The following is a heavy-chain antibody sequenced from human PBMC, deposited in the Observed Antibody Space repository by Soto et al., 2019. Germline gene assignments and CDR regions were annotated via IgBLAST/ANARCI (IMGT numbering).Heavy chain of an antibody. Sequence: SETLSLTCTVSGGPIRSYCWSWIRQPPGKGLEGVGYIYDSGNTDYNPSLKSLVTISVDKSKNQSSLKLSSVTTAEQAVYYCARGGGKYYYESSGHSNHAMDLWGQGTPVTVSS. CDR3: ARGGGKYYYESSGHSNHAMDL. D-gene: IGHD3-22*01. CDR2: IYDSGNT. V-gene: IGHV4-59*01. CDR1: GGPIRSYC. J-gene: IGHJ6*02.